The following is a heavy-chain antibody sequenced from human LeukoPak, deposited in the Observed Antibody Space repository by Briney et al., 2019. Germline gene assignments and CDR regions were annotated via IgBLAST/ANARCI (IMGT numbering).Heavy chain of an antibody. V-gene: IGHV3-30*18. CDR3: AKDAHGDYRFSYYFDY. Sequence: GGSLRLSCAASGFTFSSYGMHWVRRAPGKGLEWVAVISYDGSNKYYADSVKGRFTISRDNSKNTLYLQMNSLRAEDTAVYYCAKDAHGDYRFSYYFDYWGRGTLVTVSS. D-gene: IGHD4-17*01. CDR2: ISYDGSNK. CDR1: GFTFSSYG. J-gene: IGHJ4*02.